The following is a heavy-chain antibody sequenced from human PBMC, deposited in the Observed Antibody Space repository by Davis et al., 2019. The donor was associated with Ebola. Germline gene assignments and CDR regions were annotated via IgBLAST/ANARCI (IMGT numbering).Heavy chain of an antibody. Sequence: GESLKISCAASGFTFSSYWMSWVRQAPGKGLEWVSYISSSGSTIYYADSVKGRFTISRDNAKNSLYLQMNSLRAEDTAVYYCARDIPCSSTSCPLHYGMDVWGQGTTVTVSS. CDR2: ISSSGSTI. CDR3: ARDIPCSSTSCPLHYGMDV. D-gene: IGHD2-2*01. CDR1: GFTFSSYW. V-gene: IGHV3-48*04. J-gene: IGHJ6*02.